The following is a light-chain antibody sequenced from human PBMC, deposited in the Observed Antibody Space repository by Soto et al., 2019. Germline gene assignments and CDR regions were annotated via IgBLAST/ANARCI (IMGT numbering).Light chain of an antibody. CDR1: SSDVGGYNY. Sequence: QSALTQPPSASGSPGQSVTISCTGTSSDVGGYNYVSWYQQYPGRAPKLMIYEVTKRSSGVPDRFSGSKSGNTASLTVSGLQAEDEADYYCSSYAASNNFDVVFGGGTKLTVL. CDR3: SSYAASNNFDVV. J-gene: IGLJ3*02. V-gene: IGLV2-8*01. CDR2: EVT.